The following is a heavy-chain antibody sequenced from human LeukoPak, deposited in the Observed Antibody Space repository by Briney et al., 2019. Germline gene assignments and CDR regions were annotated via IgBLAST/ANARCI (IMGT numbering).Heavy chain of an antibody. CDR3: ARDTADGGKDHKTDY. J-gene: IGHJ4*02. D-gene: IGHD4-23*01. CDR2: ISAYNGNT. CDR1: GYTFTSYG. Sequence: GASVKVSCKASGYTFTSYGISWVRQAPGQGLGWMGWISAYNGNTNYARKLQGRVTMTTDTSTSTAYMELRSLRSDDTAVYYCARDTADGGKDHKTDYWGQGTLVTVSS. V-gene: IGHV1-18*01.